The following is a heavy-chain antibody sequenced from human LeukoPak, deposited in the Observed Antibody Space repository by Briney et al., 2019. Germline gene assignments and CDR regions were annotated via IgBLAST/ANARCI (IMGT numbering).Heavy chain of an antibody. D-gene: IGHD2-2*01. CDR1: GYTFTGYY. V-gene: IGHV1-2*02. CDR3: ARGRYCSSTSCYAGGGVDWFDP. CDR2: INPNSGGT. J-gene: IGHJ5*02. Sequence: GASVQVSCKDSGYTFTGYYMHWVRQAPGQGLEWMGWINPNSGGTNYAQKFQGRVTMTRDTSISAAYMELSRLRSDDTAVYYCARGRYCSSTSCYAGGGVDWFDPWGQGTLVTVSS.